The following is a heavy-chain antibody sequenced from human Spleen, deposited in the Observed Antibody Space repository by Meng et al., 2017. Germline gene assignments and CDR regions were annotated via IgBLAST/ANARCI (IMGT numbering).Heavy chain of an antibody. V-gene: IGHV1-18*01. D-gene: IGHD2-15*01. CDR3: ASGTPGRSYCDY. CDR1: GYTFGRYG. CDR2: FVNYVDT. Sequence: QFHLLQSGPEVKKPGASARVSCKASGYTFGRYGICWVRQAPGQGLEWMGWFVNYVDTYPAPKFQGRVTMTTDTHTNTAFMELRSLTSDDTAVYYCASGTPGRSYCDYWGQGTLVTVSS. J-gene: IGHJ4*02.